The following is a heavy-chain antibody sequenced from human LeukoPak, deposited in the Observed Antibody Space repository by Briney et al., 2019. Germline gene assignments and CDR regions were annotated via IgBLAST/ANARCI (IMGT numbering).Heavy chain of an antibody. Sequence: SETLSLTCTVSGGSVSSTEFYWGWIRQPPGKGLQCIGNVYYTGCTYYNASVNSRVTMSVDTSQNQISLKMTSVTAADTAVYYCARLSKGRYFDYIFDYWGQGTLVTVSS. CDR1: GGSVSSTEFY. CDR3: ARLSKGRYFDYIFDY. CDR2: VYYTGCT. D-gene: IGHD3-9*01. J-gene: IGHJ4*02. V-gene: IGHV4-39*01.